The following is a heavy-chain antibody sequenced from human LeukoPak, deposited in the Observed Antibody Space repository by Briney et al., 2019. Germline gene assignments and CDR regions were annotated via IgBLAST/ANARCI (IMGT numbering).Heavy chain of an antibody. Sequence: QPGGSLRLSCAASGFTFSSYWMSWVRQAPGKGLEWVANIKQDGSEKYYVDSVKGRFTISRDNAKNSLYLQMNSLRAEDTAVYYCARERGLGYCSGGSCHIWFDPWGQGTLVTVSS. CDR3: ARERGLGYCSGGSCHIWFDP. CDR2: IKQDGSEK. V-gene: IGHV3-7*01. CDR1: GFTFSSYW. J-gene: IGHJ5*02. D-gene: IGHD2-15*01.